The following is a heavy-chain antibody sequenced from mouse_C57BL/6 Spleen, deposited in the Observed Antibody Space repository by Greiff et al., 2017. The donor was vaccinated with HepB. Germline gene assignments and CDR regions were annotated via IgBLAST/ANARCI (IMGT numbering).Heavy chain of an antibody. D-gene: IGHD2-4*01. CDR3: ARCDYDGHYYAMDY. CDR1: GYTFTSYW. Sequence: VQLQQPGAELVKPGASVKLSCKASGYTFTSYWMHWVKQRPGQGLEWIGMIHPNSGSTNYNEKFKSKATLTVDKSSSTAYMQLSSLTSEDSAVYYCARCDYDGHYYAMDYWGQGTSVTVSS. CDR2: IHPNSGST. V-gene: IGHV1-64*01. J-gene: IGHJ4*01.